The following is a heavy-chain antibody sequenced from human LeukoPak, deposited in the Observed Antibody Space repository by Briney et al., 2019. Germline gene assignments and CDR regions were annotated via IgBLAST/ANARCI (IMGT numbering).Heavy chain of an antibody. CDR2: ISYDGSNK. D-gene: IGHD6-13*01. CDR1: GFTFSSYA. Sequence: GRSLRLSCAASGFTFSSYAVHWVRQAPGKGLEWVAVISYDGSNKYYADSVKDRFTISRDNSKNTLYLQMNSLRAEDTAVYYCAREVGQQQLDWVGMDVWGQGTTVTVSS. V-gene: IGHV3-30*04. CDR3: AREVGQQQLDWVGMDV. J-gene: IGHJ6*02.